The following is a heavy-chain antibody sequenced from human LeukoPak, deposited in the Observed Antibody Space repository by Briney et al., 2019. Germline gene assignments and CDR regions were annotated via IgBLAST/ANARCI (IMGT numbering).Heavy chain of an antibody. Sequence: ASVKVSCKASGYTFTGYYMHWVRQAPGQGLEWMGWTNPNSGGTNYAQKFQGRVTMTRDTSISTAYMELSRLRSDDTAVYYCAREDLRYFDPYYFDYWGQGTLVTVSS. V-gene: IGHV1-2*02. CDR3: AREDLRYFDPYYFDY. CDR1: GYTFTGYY. J-gene: IGHJ4*02. CDR2: TNPNSGGT. D-gene: IGHD3-9*01.